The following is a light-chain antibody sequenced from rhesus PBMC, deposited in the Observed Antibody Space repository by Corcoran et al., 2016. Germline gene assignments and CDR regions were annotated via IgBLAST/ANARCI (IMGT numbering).Light chain of an antibody. Sequence: DIQMTQSPSSLSASVGDRVTITCRASQGISNNFSWYQQNTGKAPKPLIYDASTLKSGVPSRFSGSGSGTDFTLTISSLQPEEFATYYCLQYNSDPYSFGQGTKVEIK. CDR1: QGISNN. V-gene: IGKV1-43*02. CDR3: LQYNSDPYS. J-gene: IGKJ2*01. CDR2: DAS.